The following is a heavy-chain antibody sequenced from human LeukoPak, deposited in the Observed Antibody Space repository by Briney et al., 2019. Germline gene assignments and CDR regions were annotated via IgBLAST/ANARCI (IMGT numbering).Heavy chain of an antibody. D-gene: IGHD3-10*01. Sequence: GGSLRLSCAASGFTFDDYAMHWVRQAPGKGLEWVSLISWDGGSTYYADSVKGRFTIPRDNSKNSLYLQMNSLRAADTALYYYATKATYYGSGRNLQPTYYYYMDVWGKGTTVTVSS. CDR1: GFTFDDYA. CDR2: ISWDGGST. CDR3: ATKATYYGSGRNLQPTYYYYMDV. J-gene: IGHJ6*03. V-gene: IGHV3-43D*03.